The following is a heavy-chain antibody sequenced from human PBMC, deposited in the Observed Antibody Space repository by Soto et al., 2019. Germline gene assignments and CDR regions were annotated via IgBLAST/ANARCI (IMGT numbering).Heavy chain of an antibody. D-gene: IGHD3-22*01. CDR2: ISSSSSFI. V-gene: IGHV3-21*01. Sequence: GGSLRLSCAASGFSFSSYSMNWVRQAPGKGLEWVSSISSSSSFIYYADSGKGRFTISRDNAKKSLYLQMNSLRAEDTAVYYCASLDSSGHYYFDYWGQGALVTVSS. CDR3: ASLDSSGHYYFDY. CDR1: GFSFSSYS. J-gene: IGHJ4*02.